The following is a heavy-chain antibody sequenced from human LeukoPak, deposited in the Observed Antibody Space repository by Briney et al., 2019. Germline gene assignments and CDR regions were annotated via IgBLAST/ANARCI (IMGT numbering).Heavy chain of an antibody. CDR1: GFPFSDYW. V-gene: IGHV3-7*01. Sequence: GGSLRLSCAASGFPFSDYWMDWVRQPPGKGMEWVANIKQDGSEEYYADSVKGRFTISRDNAKNSQYLQMNSLRAEDTAVYYCSRSLDYWGQGALVTVSS. CDR3: SRSLDY. J-gene: IGHJ4*02. CDR2: IKQDGSEE.